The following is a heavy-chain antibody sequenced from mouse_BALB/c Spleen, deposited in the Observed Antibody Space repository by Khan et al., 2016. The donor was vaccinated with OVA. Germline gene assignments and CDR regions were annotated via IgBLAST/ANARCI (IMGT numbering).Heavy chain of an antibody. CDR1: GYTFTNYW. CDR2: IDPTTGYT. J-gene: IGHJ3*01. Sequence: QVQLQQSGAELAKPGASVKMSCKASGYTFTNYWMHWVKQRPGPGLEWIGYIDPTTGYTASNQKFKDKATLTADKSSSTAYMQLSSLQSEDSADFARSSDGSSSTWFGYWGQGTLVTVSA. V-gene: IGHV1-7*01. CDR3: SSDGSSSTWFGY. D-gene: IGHD1-1*01.